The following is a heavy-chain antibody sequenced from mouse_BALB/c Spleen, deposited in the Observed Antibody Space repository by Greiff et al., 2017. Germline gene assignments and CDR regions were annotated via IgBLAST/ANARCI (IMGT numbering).Heavy chain of an antibody. Sequence: DLVKPGASVKLSCKASGYTFTSYWINWIKQRPGQGLEWIGRIAPGSGSTYYNEMFKGKATLTVDTSSSTAYIQLSSLSSEDSAVYFCARVGDVRYFDYWGQGTTLTVSS. V-gene: IGHV1S41*01. CDR3: ARVGDVRYFDY. J-gene: IGHJ2*01. CDR2: IAPGSGST. CDR1: GYTFTSYW.